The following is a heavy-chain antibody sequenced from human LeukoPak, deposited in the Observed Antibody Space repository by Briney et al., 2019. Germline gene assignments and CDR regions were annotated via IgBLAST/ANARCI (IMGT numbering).Heavy chain of an antibody. J-gene: IGHJ6*02. V-gene: IGHV4-34*01. CDR1: GGSFSCYY. Sequence: SETLSLTCAVYGGSFSCYYWSWIRQPPGKGLEWIGQINHSGNTNYSPSLKSRVTISVDTSKKQFSLKLSSVTAADTAVYYCARLSGHDSDYYYGIDVWGQGTTVTVSS. CDR3: ARLSGHDSDYYYGIDV. CDR2: INHSGNT. D-gene: IGHD5-12*01.